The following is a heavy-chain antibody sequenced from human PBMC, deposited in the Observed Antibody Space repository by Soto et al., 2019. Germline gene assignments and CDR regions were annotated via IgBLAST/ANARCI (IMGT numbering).Heavy chain of an antibody. Sequence: SVKVSCKASGGTFSSYAISWVRQAPGQGLEWMGGIIPIFGTANYAQKFQGRVTITADESTSTAYMELSSLRSEDTAVYYCARHVPAAGYYYGMDVWGQGTMVTVFS. CDR2: IIPIFGTA. V-gene: IGHV1-69*13. CDR3: ARHVPAAGYYYGMDV. D-gene: IGHD2-2*01. J-gene: IGHJ6*02. CDR1: GGTFSSYA.